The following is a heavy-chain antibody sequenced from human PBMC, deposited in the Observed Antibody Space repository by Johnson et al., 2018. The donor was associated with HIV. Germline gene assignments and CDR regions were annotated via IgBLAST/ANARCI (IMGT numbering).Heavy chain of an antibody. CDR2: INGDGTYT. Sequence: VQVVESGGGVVQPGGSLRLSCAASGFTFSSYWMHWVRQAPGKGMVWISRINGDGTYTTYADSVEGRFTISRDNAKKTLVLQMNSLRAEDTAVYYCARDSRPRTRAVGWADAFDIWGQGTMVSVSS. J-gene: IGHJ3*02. V-gene: IGHV3-74*01. CDR3: ARDSRPRTRAVGWADAFDI. D-gene: IGHD1-14*01. CDR1: GFTFSSYW.